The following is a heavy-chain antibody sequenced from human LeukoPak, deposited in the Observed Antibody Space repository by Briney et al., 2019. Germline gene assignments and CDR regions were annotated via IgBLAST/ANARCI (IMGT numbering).Heavy chain of an antibody. Sequence: GGSLRLSCAASGFTFSSYAMHWVLQAPGKGLEWVAVISYDGSNKYYADSVKGRFTISRDNSKNTLYLQMNSLRAEDTAVYYCARDPVIVLMLYAIRKGNWFDPWGQGTLVTVSS. CDR3: ARDPVIVLMLYAIRKGNWFDP. CDR2: ISYDGSNK. D-gene: IGHD2-8*01. V-gene: IGHV3-30*01. J-gene: IGHJ5*02. CDR1: GFTFSSYA.